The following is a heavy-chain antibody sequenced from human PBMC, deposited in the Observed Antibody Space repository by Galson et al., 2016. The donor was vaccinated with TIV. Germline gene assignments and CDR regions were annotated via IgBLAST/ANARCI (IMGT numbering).Heavy chain of an antibody. CDR3: VHRVGFCSGGYCNDAFDV. CDR2: IFWDDDK. V-gene: IGHV2-5*02. CDR1: GFSLSTRGVG. D-gene: IGHD2-15*01. Sequence: PALVKPTQTLTLYCTFSGFSLSTRGVGVGWIRQPPGKALEGLGIIFWDDDKHYCPSLRRGLSITRDSYRNQVVLTLTNIDPVDTGTYFCVHRVGFCSGGYCNDAFDVWGQGTMVTVSS. J-gene: IGHJ3*01.